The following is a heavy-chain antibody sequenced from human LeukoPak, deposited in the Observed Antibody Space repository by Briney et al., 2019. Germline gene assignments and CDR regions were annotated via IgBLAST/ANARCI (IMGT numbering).Heavy chain of an antibody. V-gene: IGHV3-48*02. J-gene: IGHJ6*02. D-gene: IGHD5-18*01. CDR1: GFTFSSYS. CDR2: ISGGSSTR. CDR3: AGSVDTAMVLGYGMDV. Sequence: GGSLRLSCAASGFTFSSYSMNWVRQAPGKGLEWVSYISGGSSTRYYADSVKGRFTISRDNAKNSLYLQMNSLRDEDTAVYYCAGSVDTAMVLGYGMDVWGQGTTVTVSS.